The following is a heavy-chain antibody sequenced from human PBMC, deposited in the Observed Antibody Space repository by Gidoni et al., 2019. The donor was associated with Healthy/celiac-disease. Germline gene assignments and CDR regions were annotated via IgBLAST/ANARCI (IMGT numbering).Heavy chain of an antibody. CDR2: ISRSSSTI. CDR1: GFTFISYS. Sequence: ELQLVESGGGLVQPGGSLRLSFPASGFTFISYSMNWVRQAPGKGLEWVSYISRSSSTIYYADSVKGRFTISRDNAKNSLYLQMNSLRDEDTAVYYCAREYYYDSSGFDFDYWGQGTLVTVSS. D-gene: IGHD3-22*01. CDR3: AREYYYDSSGFDFDY. V-gene: IGHV3-48*02. J-gene: IGHJ4*02.